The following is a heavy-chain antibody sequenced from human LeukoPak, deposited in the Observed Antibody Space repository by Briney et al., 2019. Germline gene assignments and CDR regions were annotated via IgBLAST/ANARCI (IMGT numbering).Heavy chain of an antibody. CDR1: GFTSSSYT. J-gene: IGHJ3*02. CDR2: ISSSSTI. D-gene: IGHD6-19*01. V-gene: IGHV3-48*01. CDR3: ARGRLAVATGAFDI. Sequence: PGGSLRLSCAGSGFTSSSYTMNWVRQAPGEGLERVSYISSSSTIYYADSVKGRFTISRDNAKNSLYLQMNSLRAEDTAVYYCARGRLAVATGAFDIWGQGTMVTVSS.